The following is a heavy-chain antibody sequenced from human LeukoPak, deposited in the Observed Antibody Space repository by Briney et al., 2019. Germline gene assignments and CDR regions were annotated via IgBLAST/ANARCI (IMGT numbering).Heavy chain of an antibody. CDR3: ARVGDHFHWYLDL. CDR2: LYSGSDT. J-gene: IGHJ2*01. CDR1: GFSVSTKY. V-gene: IGHV3-53*01. D-gene: IGHD3-10*01. Sequence: GGSLRLSCAASGFSVSTKYMNWVRQAPGKGLEWGSILYSGSDTYYTNSVKGRVTISRDSSKNILFLQMNDLRAEDTAVYYCARVGDHFHWYLDLWGRGTLVTVSS.